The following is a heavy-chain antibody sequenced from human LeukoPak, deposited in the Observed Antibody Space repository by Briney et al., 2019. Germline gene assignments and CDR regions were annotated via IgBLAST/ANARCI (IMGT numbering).Heavy chain of an antibody. CDR1: GFYFSSYS. J-gene: IGHJ1*01. CDR3: ARDFTVETTAYFHN. Sequence: PGGSLRLSCAASGFYFSSYSMNWVRQAPGEGLEWASSISSSSTYKYYADSVKGRFTISRDNAKNALYLQMNTLRAEDTAVYNCARDFTVETTAYFHNWGQGTLVTVSS. CDR2: ISSSSTYK. V-gene: IGHV3-21*01. D-gene: IGHD4-17*01.